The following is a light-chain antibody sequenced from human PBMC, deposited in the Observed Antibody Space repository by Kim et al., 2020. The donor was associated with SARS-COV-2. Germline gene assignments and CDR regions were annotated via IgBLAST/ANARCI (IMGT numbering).Light chain of an antibody. CDR3: CSYAGSPPYV. J-gene: IGLJ1*01. CDR2: DVT. Sequence: QSALTQPRSVSGSPGQSVTISCTGTSSDVGGYNYVFWYQQHPGKAPKLMIYDVTERPSGVPDRFSASKSGNTASLTISGLQAEDEADYYCCSYAGSPPYVFGTGTKVTVL. CDR1: SSDVGGYNY. V-gene: IGLV2-11*01.